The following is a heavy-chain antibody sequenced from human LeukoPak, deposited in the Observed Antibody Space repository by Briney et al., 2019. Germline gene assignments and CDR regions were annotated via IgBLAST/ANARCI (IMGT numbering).Heavy chain of an antibody. CDR2: NHHSGSI. CDR1: SGPISSGYW. Sequence: SETLSLTCAVSSGPISSGYWWTWVRQPPGKGLEWIGENHHSGSINYNPSLKSRITILVDKSKNQFSLKLSSVTAADTAVYYCARGSVLYYMDVWGKGTTVTVSS. D-gene: IGHD3-10*01. V-gene: IGHV4-4*02. J-gene: IGHJ6*03. CDR3: ARGSVLYYMDV.